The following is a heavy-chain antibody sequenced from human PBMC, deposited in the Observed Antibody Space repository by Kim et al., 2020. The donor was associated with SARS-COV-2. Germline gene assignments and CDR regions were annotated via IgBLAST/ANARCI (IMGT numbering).Heavy chain of an antibody. CDR3: ASHQPLAYCGGDCYSVAY. D-gene: IGHD2-21*01. V-gene: IGHV3-53*01. CDR2: IYSGGST. Sequence: GGSLRLSCAASGFTVSSNYMSWVRQAPGKGLEWVSVIYSGGSTYYADSVKGRFTISRDNSKNTLYLQMNSLRAEDTAVYYCASHQPLAYCGGDCYSVAYWGQGTLVTVSS. CDR1: GFTVSSNY. J-gene: IGHJ4*02.